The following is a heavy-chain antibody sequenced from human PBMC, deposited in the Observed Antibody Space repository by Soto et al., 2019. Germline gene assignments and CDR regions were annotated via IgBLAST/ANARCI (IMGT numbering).Heavy chain of an antibody. Sequence: GSLRLSCAASGFTFSSYAIPWVRPAAGKGLEWVAVISYDGSNKYYADSVKGRFTISRDNSKNTLYLQMNSLRAEDTAVYYCAKDRYSSSWYFPYWGQGTLVTVSS. CDR2: ISYDGSNK. CDR3: AKDRYSSSWYFPY. CDR1: GFTFSSYA. V-gene: IGHV3-30*18. J-gene: IGHJ4*02. D-gene: IGHD6-13*01.